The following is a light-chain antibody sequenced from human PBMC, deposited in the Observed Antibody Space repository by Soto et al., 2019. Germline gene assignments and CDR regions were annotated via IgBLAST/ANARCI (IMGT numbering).Light chain of an antibody. Sequence: QSALTQPPSASGAPGQRVTLSCIGGSSNVGFNAVNWYQQLPGAAPKLLIHGNSQRPSGVPDRFSGSKSGTSATLGITGFQTGDEADYYCGSWDSSLSAYVFGTGTKVTVL. V-gene: IGLV1-44*01. J-gene: IGLJ1*01. CDR3: GSWDSSLSAYV. CDR1: SSNVGFNA. CDR2: GNS.